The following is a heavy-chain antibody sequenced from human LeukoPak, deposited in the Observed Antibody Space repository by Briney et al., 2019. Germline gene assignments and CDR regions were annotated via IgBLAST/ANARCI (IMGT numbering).Heavy chain of an antibody. D-gene: IGHD3-10*01. Sequence: SETLSLTCTVPGGPISSSSYYWGWIRQPPGKGLEWIGSIYYSGSTYYNPSLKSRVTISVDTSKNQFSLKLSSVTAADTAVYYCARSMVRGVTTTDYWGQGTLVTVSS. CDR2: IYYSGST. V-gene: IGHV4-39*01. CDR3: ARSMVRGVTTTDY. J-gene: IGHJ4*02. CDR1: GGPISSSSYY.